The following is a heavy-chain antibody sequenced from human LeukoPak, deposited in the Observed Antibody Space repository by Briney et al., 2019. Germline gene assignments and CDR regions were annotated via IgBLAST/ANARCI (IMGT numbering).Heavy chain of an antibody. D-gene: IGHD5-18*01. CDR3: ATVSAMVY. V-gene: IGHV1-24*01. CDR1: GYTLTKLS. Sequence: ASVKVSCKVSGYTLTKLSMHWVRLTTGEGLQWMGGFDPEDGETTYAQRFQGRLTMTEDTSADTAYMELSSLRSEDTAVYYCATVSAMVYWGQGTLVTVSS. J-gene: IGHJ4*02. CDR2: FDPEDGET.